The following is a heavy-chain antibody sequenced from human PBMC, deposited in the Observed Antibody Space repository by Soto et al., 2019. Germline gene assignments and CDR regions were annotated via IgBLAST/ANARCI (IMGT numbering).Heavy chain of an antibody. V-gene: IGHV2-5*02. Sequence: QINLKESGPTLVNPTQTLTLTCTFSGFSLTTQGVHVGWIRQPPGKALEWLALIYWDDNEVYSPSLKNRLTITNDTSKSQVVITLATVYPVDTATYYCVYRVFGDYFFQFWGQGILVNVSS. CDR2: IYWDDNE. D-gene: IGHD4-17*01. J-gene: IGHJ4*02. CDR1: GFSLTTQGVH. CDR3: VYRVFGDYFFQF.